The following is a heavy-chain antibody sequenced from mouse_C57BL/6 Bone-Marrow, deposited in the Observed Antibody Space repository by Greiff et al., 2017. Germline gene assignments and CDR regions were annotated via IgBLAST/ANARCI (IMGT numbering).Heavy chain of an antibody. CDR2: IYPRSGNT. Sequence: QVQLQQSGAELARPGASVKLSCKASGYTFTSYGISWVKQRTGQGLEWIGEIYPRSGNTYYNEKFKGKATLTADKSSSTAYMELRSLTSEDSAVYFCARYGYYVYYAMDYWGQGTSVTVSS. J-gene: IGHJ4*01. D-gene: IGHD2-3*01. CDR3: ARYGYYVYYAMDY. V-gene: IGHV1-81*01. CDR1: GYTFTSYG.